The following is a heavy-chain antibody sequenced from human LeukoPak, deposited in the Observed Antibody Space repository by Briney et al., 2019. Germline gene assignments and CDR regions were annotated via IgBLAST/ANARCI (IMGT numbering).Heavy chain of an antibody. D-gene: IGHD2-2*01. Sequence: GGSLRLSCAASGFTVSSNYMSGVRQAPGKGLEWVSVIYSGGSTYYADSVKGRFTISRDNSKNTLYLQMNSLRAEDTAVYYCARDTPDCSSTSCPFDYWGQGTLVTVSS. CDR1: GFTVSSNY. CDR3: ARDTPDCSSTSCPFDY. CDR2: IYSGGST. J-gene: IGHJ4*02. V-gene: IGHV3-66*01.